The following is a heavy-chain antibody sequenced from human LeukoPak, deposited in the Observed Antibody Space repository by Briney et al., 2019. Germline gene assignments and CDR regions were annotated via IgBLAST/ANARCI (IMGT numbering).Heavy chain of an antibody. D-gene: IGHD3-10*01. J-gene: IGHJ4*02. CDR3: ARTLGGSGSPSAPFY. Sequence: SETLSLTCAVYGGSFSGYYWSWIRQPPGKGLEWIGEINHSGSTNYNPSLKSRVTISVDTSKNQFSLKLSSVTAADTAVYYCARTLGGSGSPSAPFYWGQGTLVTVSS. CDR1: GGSFSGYY. CDR2: INHSGST. V-gene: IGHV4-34*01.